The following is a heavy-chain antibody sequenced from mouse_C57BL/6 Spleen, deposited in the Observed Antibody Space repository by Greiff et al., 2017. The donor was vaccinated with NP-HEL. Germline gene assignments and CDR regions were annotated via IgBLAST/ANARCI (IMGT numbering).Heavy chain of an antibody. CDR2: IYPSDSET. D-gene: IGHD1-1*01. CDR1: GYTFTSYW. J-gene: IGHJ1*03. CDR3: ARGLIYYGSSHWYFDV. Sequence: VQLQQPGAELVRPGSSVKLSCKASGYTFTSYWMDWVKQRPGQGLEWIGNIYPSDSETHYNQKFKDKATLTVDKSSSTAYMQLSSLTSEDSAVYYCARGLIYYGSSHWYFDVWGTGTTVTVSS. V-gene: IGHV1-61*01.